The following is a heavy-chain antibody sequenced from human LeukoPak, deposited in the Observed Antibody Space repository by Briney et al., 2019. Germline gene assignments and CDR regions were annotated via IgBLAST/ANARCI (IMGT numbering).Heavy chain of an antibody. Sequence: GASVKVSCKASGYTFTGYYMHWVRQAPGQRLEWMGQINPNSGGTDYAQKYQGRVTMTRDTSISTAYMELTRLTSDDTAVYYCARGRASGLDYWGQGTLVTVSS. CDR1: GYTFTGYY. CDR2: INPNSGGT. CDR3: ARGRASGLDY. V-gene: IGHV1-2*06. J-gene: IGHJ4*02. D-gene: IGHD6-13*01.